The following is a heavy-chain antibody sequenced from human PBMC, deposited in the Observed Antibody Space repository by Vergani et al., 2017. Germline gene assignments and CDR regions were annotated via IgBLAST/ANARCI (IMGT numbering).Heavy chain of an antibody. Sequence: QVQLVQSGAEVKKPGASVKVSCKASGYTFTGYYMHWVRQAPGQGLEWMGWINPKSGGTNYAQKFQGRVTMTRDTSVTTAYMEMSRLRSDDTAMFYCARDFDLGVVPAAMVYWGQGTLVTVSS. CDR2: INPKSGGT. CDR1: GYTFTGYY. J-gene: IGHJ4*02. D-gene: IGHD2-2*01. CDR3: ARDFDLGVVPAAMVY. V-gene: IGHV1-2*02.